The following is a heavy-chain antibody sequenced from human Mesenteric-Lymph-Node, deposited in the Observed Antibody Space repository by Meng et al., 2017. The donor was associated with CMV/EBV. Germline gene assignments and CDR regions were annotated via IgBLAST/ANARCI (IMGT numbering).Heavy chain of an antibody. Sequence: QRQLRPWGEGLFEPSETLSLTCAVYGGSFSGYYWSWIRQPPGKGLEWIGEINHSGSTNYNPSLKSRVTISVDTSKNQFSLKLSSVTAADTAVYYCARHQRWLKSEGGFNYWGQGTLVTVSS. CDR3: ARHQRWLKSEGGFNY. D-gene: IGHD4-23*01. J-gene: IGHJ4*02. V-gene: IGHV4-34*01. CDR2: INHSGST. CDR1: GGSFSGYY.